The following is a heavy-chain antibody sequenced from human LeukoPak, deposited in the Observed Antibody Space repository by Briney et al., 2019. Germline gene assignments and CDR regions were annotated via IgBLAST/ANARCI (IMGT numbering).Heavy chain of an antibody. CDR3: ARKDYGILTGCAPDY. Sequence: GGSLRLSCAASGSTFSRYSMNWVRQAPGKGLEWVSSISNTGSYISYAEFVKGRFSISRDNAKNSLYLQMNSLRAEDTAVYYCARKDYGILTGCAPDYWGQGTLVTVSS. D-gene: IGHD3-9*01. J-gene: IGHJ4*02. CDR2: ISNTGSYI. V-gene: IGHV3-21*01. CDR1: GSTFSRYS.